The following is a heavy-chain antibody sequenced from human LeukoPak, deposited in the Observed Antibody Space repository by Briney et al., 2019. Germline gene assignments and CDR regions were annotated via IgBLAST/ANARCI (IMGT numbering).Heavy chain of an antibody. V-gene: IGHV4-59*08. CDR1: GGSISSYY. J-gene: IGHJ6*02. CDR3: ARHGDASPPRYYYYGMDV. CDR2: IYYSGST. Sequence: PSETLSLTCTVSGGSISSYYWSWIRQPPGKGLEWIGYIYYSGSTNYNPSLKSRVTISVDTSKNQFSLKLSSVTAADTAVYYCARHGDASPPRYYYYGMDVWGQGTTVTVSS. D-gene: IGHD3-3*01.